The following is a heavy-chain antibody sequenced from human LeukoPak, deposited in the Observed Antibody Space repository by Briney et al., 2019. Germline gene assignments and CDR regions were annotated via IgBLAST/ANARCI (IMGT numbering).Heavy chain of an antibody. V-gene: IGHV4-59*08. CDR2: NYYSGST. J-gene: IGHJ6*03. Sequence: SETLSLTCTVSGGSISSYYWSWIRQPPGKGLEWIGYNYYSGSTNYNPSLKSRVTIFVDTSKNQFSLNLSPVTAADTAVYYCARGAYYMDVWGKGTTVTVSS. CDR1: GGSISSYY. CDR3: ARGAYYMDV.